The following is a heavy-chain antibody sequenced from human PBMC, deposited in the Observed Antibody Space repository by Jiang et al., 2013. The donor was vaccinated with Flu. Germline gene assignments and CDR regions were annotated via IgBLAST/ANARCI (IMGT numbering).Heavy chain of an antibody. Sequence: SISSDGYYWNWIRQRPGQGLEWVGYINYSGSTYYNPSLKSRVTISVDTSKNQFSLKLSSVTAADTAVYYCARARYDYGDLDAFDIWGQGTMVTVSS. D-gene: IGHD4-17*01. CDR2: INYSGST. CDR1: SISSDGYY. V-gene: IGHV4-31*02. J-gene: IGHJ3*02. CDR3: ARARYDYGDLDAFDI.